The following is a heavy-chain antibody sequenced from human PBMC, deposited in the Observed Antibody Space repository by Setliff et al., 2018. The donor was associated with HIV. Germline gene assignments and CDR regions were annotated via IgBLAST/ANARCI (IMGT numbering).Heavy chain of an antibody. CDR1: GFTFDDYG. Sequence: RLSCAASGFTFDDYGMSWVRQAPGKGLEWVSGINWNGGSTGYADSVKGRFTISRDNAKNSLYLQMNSLRAEDTAVYYCARATAAWDDAFDIWGQGTMVTVSS. V-gene: IGHV3-20*04. J-gene: IGHJ3*02. CDR2: INWNGGST. D-gene: IGHD6-13*01. CDR3: ARATAAWDDAFDI.